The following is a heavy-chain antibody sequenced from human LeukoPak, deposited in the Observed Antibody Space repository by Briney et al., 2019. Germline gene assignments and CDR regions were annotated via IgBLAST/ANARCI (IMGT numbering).Heavy chain of an antibody. J-gene: IGHJ3*02. D-gene: IGHD6-19*01. CDR3: ARGGSIAVAGSRGGAFDI. CDR2: IIPIFGTA. CDR1: GGTFSSYA. Sequence: ASVKVSCKASGGTFSSYAISWVRQAPGQGLEWMGGIIPIFGTANYAQKFQGRVTITADESTSTAYMELSSLRSEDTAVYYCARGGSIAVAGSRGGAFDIWGQGTMVTVSS. V-gene: IGHV1-69*13.